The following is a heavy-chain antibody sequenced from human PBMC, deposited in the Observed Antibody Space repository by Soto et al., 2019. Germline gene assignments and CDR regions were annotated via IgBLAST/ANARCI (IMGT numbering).Heavy chain of an antibody. CDR1: GFSLTATGEG. V-gene: IGHV2-5*02. D-gene: IGHD2-8*02. CDR3: VRYPRAYWGIDY. Sequence: QITLEESGPTLVKPTQTLTLTCTFSGFSLTATGEGVAWIRQPPGKPLESLALVYWDDDRYSPSLRSRLTITKDTSKNQLVLTMANMDPVDTATYYCVRYPRAYWGIDYWGQGVLVTVSS. J-gene: IGHJ4*02. CDR2: VYWDDD.